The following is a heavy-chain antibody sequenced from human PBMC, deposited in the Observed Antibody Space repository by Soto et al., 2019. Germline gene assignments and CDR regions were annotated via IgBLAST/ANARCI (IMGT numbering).Heavy chain of an antibody. J-gene: IGHJ6*02. V-gene: IGHV4-30-2*01. CDR3: ARDRQQLSDYYYYYGMDV. D-gene: IGHD6-13*01. Sequence: SETLSLTCAVSGGSISSGGYSWSWIRQPPGKGLEWIGYIYHSGSTYYNPSLKSRVTISVDRSKNQFSLKLSSVTAADTAVYYCARDRQQLSDYYYYYGMDVWGQGTTVTVSS. CDR1: GGSISSGGYS. CDR2: IYHSGST.